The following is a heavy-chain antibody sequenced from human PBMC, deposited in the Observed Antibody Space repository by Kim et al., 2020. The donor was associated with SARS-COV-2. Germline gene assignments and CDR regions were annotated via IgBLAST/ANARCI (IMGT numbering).Heavy chain of an antibody. CDR2: IYHSGST. D-gene: IGHD3-10*01. V-gene: IGHV4-38-2*02. Sequence: SETLSLTCTVSGYSISSGYYWGWIRQPPGKGLEWIGSIYHSGSTYYNPSLKSRVTISVDTSKNQFSLKLSSVTAADTAVYYCASVALYGSGSYVWGQGTMVTVSS. CDR3: ASVALYGSGSYV. J-gene: IGHJ3*01. CDR1: GYSISSGYY.